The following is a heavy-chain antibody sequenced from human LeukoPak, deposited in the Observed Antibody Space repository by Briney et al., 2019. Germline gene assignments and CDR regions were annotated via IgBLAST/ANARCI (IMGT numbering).Heavy chain of an antibody. J-gene: IGHJ3*02. Sequence: ASVKVSCKASGYTFTSYYMHWVRQAPGQGLEWMGIINPTSGSTSHAQKFPGRVTMTRDMSTSTVYMELSSLRSEDTAVYSGAREIRHAAYCGGDCPGWTNAFDIWGQGTMVTVSS. CDR2: INPTSGST. CDR3: AREIRHAAYCGGDCPGWTNAFDI. CDR1: GYTFTSYY. D-gene: IGHD2-21*02. V-gene: IGHV1-46*01.